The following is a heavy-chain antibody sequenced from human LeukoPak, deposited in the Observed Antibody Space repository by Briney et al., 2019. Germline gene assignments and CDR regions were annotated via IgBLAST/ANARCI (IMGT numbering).Heavy chain of an antibody. J-gene: IGHJ5*02. V-gene: IGHV3-74*01. CDR2: INTDGSST. Sequence: GGSLRLSCAASGFTFSSYWMHWVRQAPGKGLVWVSRINTDGSSTSYADSVKGRFTISRDNAKNTLYLQMNSLRAEDTAMYYCARGFGANTGGWFDPWGQGTLVTVSS. D-gene: IGHD3-10*01. CDR1: GFTFSSYW. CDR3: ARGFGANTGGWFDP.